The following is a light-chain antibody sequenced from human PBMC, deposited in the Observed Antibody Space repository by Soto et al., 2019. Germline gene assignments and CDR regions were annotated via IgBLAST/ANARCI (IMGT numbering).Light chain of an antibody. J-gene: IGKJ1*01. CDR1: QSISSTY. Sequence: EIVLTQSPGTLSLATGERATLSCRASQSISSTYLAWYQHKPGQAPRLLIYGASSRATGIPERFSGSGSGTDFTLTISRLEPADFAVYYCQQYGTSPGTFGQGTKVEIK. CDR2: GAS. CDR3: QQYGTSPGT. V-gene: IGKV3-20*01.